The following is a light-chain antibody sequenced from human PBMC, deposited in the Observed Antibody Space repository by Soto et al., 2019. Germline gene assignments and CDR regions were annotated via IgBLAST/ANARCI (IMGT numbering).Light chain of an antibody. CDR1: QEIDNY. Sequence: DVQMTQSPSSLSASLGDRVSITCQASQEIDNYLNWYQQKPGEAPKLLIYDASNLEAGVPSRFSGSGSGTDFTFTISSLQPEDFEIYYCQQYFNLPLTFGPGTKVDIK. CDR3: QQYFNLPLT. J-gene: IGKJ3*01. V-gene: IGKV1-33*01. CDR2: DAS.